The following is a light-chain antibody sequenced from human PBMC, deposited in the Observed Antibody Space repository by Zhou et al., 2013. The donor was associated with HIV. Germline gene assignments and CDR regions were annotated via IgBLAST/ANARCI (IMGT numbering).Light chain of an antibody. CDR3: QQLNSYPLFS. CDR1: QDISNY. CDR2: DAS. V-gene: IGKV1-33*01. J-gene: IGKJ3*01. Sequence: DIQMTQSPSSLSASVGDRVTITCQATQDISNYLNWYQQRPGKAPKLLISDASNLETGVPSRFSGSASGTDFTFTISSLQAEDFATYYCQQLNSYPLFSFGPGTTVDLK.